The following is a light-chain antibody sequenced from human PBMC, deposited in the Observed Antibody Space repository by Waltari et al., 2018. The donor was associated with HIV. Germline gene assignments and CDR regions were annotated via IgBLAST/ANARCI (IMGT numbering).Light chain of an antibody. J-gene: IGKJ2*01. CDR2: GAS. Sequence: DIHLTQFPSSLSASVGDRVNITCRASENIYTYLHWYQEKPGKATKILIHGASKLQNGVPRRFSGGGYGTEFTLTIDNLRPEDFATYFCQQSYNTVVFTFGQGT. CDR3: QQSYNTVVFT. CDR1: ENIYTY. V-gene: IGKV1-39*01.